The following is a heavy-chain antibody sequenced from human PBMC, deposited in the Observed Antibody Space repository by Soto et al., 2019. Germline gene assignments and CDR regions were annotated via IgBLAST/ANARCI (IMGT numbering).Heavy chain of an antibody. CDR1: GFTITSSS. Sequence: ASVKVSCTASGFTITSSSMQWVRQARGQRLEWIGWIVVGSGNTNYAQKFQERVTITRDLSTSTAYMELSSLRSEDTAVYYCAADRDCRGTSCFPYKFDYWGQGSLVTVSS. V-gene: IGHV1-58*02. CDR3: AADRDCRGTSCFPYKFDY. CDR2: IVVGSGNT. D-gene: IGHD2-2*01. J-gene: IGHJ4*02.